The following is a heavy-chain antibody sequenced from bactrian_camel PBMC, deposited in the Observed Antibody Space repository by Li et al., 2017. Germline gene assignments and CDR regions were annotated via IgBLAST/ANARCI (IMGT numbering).Heavy chain of an antibody. CDR3: AKGRRLKNTIAAKCTTHWDNY. V-gene: IGHV3S55*01. J-gene: IGHJ4*01. D-gene: IGHD4*01. CDR1: GYTFSRCG. Sequence: HVQLVESGGGSVQAGGSLRLSCAASGYTFSRCGMGWYRQAPGKELEVVSTISSDGIIAYRDSVKGRFTISQDNAKNTVDLQMDSLKPEDTAVYYCAKGRRLKNTIAAKCTTHWDNYWGQGTQVTVS. CDR2: ISSDGII.